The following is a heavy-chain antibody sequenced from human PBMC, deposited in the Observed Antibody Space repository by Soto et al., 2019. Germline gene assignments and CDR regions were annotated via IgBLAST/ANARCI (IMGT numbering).Heavy chain of an antibody. Sequence: PSETLSLTCTVSGGSISSDDYYWNWIRQRPGKGLEWIGNIYYRGNTNYNPSLKSRIIMSMDMSENQFSLKLTSVTAADTAVYYCGRGWDYYGMDVWGRGTTVTVSS. D-gene: IGHD3-16*01. CDR3: GRGWDYYGMDV. J-gene: IGHJ6*02. CDR1: GGSISSDDYY. CDR2: IYYRGNT. V-gene: IGHV4-31*03.